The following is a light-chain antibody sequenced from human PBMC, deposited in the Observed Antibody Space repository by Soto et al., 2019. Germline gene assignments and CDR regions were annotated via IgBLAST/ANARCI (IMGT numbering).Light chain of an antibody. CDR3: QAWDSSTAI. CDR1: NLGIKY. J-gene: IGLJ2*01. Sequence: SYELNQPPSVSVSPGQTANITCSGDNLGIKYACWYQQKPGQSSVLVIYQDTKRPSGIPERFSGSNSGNTATLTISGTQPLDEADYYCQAWDSSTAIFGGGTKLTVL. CDR2: QDT. V-gene: IGLV3-1*01.